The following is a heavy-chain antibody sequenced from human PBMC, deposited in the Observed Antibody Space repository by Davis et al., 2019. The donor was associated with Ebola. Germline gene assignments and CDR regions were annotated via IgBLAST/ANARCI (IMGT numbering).Heavy chain of an antibody. CDR2: ISSSGSTI. J-gene: IGHJ4*02. CDR1: GFTVSSNY. CDR3: ARGAGNWFDY. Sequence: GESLKISCAASGFTVSSNYMSWVRQAPGKGLEWVSYISSSGSTIYYADSVKGRFTISRDNAKNSLYLQMNSLRAEDTAVYYCARGAGNWFDYWGQGTLVTVSS. D-gene: IGHD3-10*01. V-gene: IGHV3-11*04.